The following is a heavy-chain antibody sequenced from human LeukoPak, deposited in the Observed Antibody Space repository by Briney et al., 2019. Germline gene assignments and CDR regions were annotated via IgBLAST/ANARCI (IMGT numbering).Heavy chain of an antibody. CDR2: IGGSGGST. D-gene: IGHD3-22*01. V-gene: IGHV3-23*01. Sequence: GGSLRLSCVASEITFNTYAMSWVRQAPGKGLEWVSTIGGSGGSTYYADSVKGRFTISRDNSKNTLYLQMNSLRAEDTAVYYCAKARLTTRYFDYWGQGTLVTVSS. CDR1: EITFNTYA. J-gene: IGHJ4*02. CDR3: AKARLTTRYFDY.